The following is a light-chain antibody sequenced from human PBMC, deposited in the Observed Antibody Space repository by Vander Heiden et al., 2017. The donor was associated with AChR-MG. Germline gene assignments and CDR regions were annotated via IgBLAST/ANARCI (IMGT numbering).Light chain of an antibody. CDR3: QQYDNSPQ. Sequence: EIVLTQSPGTLSLSPGERATLSCRTSQSVSSSYLAWYQQRPCQAPRLLISGASGRATGIPDRFSGSVSGTDFTLTISRLEPEDFAIYYCQQYDNSPQFGQGTKVEIK. CDR2: GAS. V-gene: IGKV3-20*01. CDR1: QSVSSSY. J-gene: IGKJ1*01.